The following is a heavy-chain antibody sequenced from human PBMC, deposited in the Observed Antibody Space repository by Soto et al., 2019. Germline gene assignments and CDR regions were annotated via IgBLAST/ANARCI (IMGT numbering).Heavy chain of an antibody. J-gene: IGHJ6*02. Sequence: SETLSLTCTVSGGSISSYYWSWIRQPPGKGLEWIGYIYYSGSTNYNPSLKSRVTISVDTSKNQFSLKLSSVTAADTAVYYCARVGGCSGGSCYSSGYYYYGMDVWGQGTTVTVS. CDR2: IYYSGST. CDR1: GGSISSYY. D-gene: IGHD2-15*01. CDR3: ARVGGCSGGSCYSSGYYYYGMDV. V-gene: IGHV4-59*01.